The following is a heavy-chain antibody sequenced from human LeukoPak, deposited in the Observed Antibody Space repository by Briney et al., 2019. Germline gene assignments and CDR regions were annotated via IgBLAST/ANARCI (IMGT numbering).Heavy chain of an antibody. V-gene: IGHV3-33*08. J-gene: IGHJ4*02. D-gene: IGHD4-17*01. CDR3: ARKKVLRYGDCFDY. Sequence: GGSLRLSCAASGFTFFSYGMHWVRQAPGKGLEWVAVIWYDGSNKFYADSVKGRFTISRDNSKNTLYLQMNSLRAEDTAVYYCARKKVLRYGDCFDYWGQGTLVTVSS. CDR2: IWYDGSNK. CDR1: GFTFFSYG.